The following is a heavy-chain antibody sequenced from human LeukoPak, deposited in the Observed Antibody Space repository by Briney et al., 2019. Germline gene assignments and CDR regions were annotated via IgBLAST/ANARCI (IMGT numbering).Heavy chain of an antibody. Sequence: ASVKVSCQASGYTFTGYYMHWVRPVPGQGLEWMGWINPNSGGTNYAQKLQGRVTMTRDTSISTAYMELSRLRSDDTAVYYCASDSGERLIPPYYMDVWGKGTTVTVSS. CDR1: GYTFTGYY. D-gene: IGHD1-1*01. CDR3: ASDSGERLIPPYYMDV. V-gene: IGHV1-2*02. J-gene: IGHJ6*03. CDR2: INPNSGGT.